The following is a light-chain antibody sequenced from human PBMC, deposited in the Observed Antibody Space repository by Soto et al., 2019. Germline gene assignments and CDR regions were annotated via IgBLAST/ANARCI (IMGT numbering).Light chain of an antibody. V-gene: IGKV4-1*01. CDR1: QSILYSSNNKNY. CDR2: WAS. CDR3: QQYYSTPLT. Sequence: DIVMTQSPDSMAVSLGERATVNCKSNQSILYSSNNKNYLAWYQQKPGQPPKLLIYWASTRESGVPDRFSGSGSGTDFTLTISSLQAEDVAVYYCQQYYSTPLTFVQGTKVEIK. J-gene: IGKJ1*01.